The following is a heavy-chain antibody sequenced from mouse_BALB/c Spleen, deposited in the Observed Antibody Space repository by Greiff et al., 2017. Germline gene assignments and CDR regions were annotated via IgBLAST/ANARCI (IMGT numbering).Heavy chain of an antibody. CDR1: GYSITSDYA. CDR2: ISYSGST. Sequence: EVQLLESGPGLVKPSQSLSLTCTVTGYSITSDYAWNWIRQFPGNKLEWMGYISYSGSTSYNPSLKSRISITRDTSKNQFFLQLNSVTTEDTATYYCARGIWYFDVWGAGTTVTVSS. CDR3: ARGIWYFDV. J-gene: IGHJ1*01. V-gene: IGHV3-2*02.